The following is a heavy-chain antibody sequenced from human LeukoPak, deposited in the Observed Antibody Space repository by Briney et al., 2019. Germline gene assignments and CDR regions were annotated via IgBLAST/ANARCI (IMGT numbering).Heavy chain of an antibody. Sequence: GGSLRLSCAASGFTVSSNYMSWVRQAPGKGLEWVSVIYSGGSTYYADSVKGRFTISRDNSKNTVYLQMNSLRAEDTAVYYCARAVTVVTRGGLVFDYWGQGTLVTVSS. V-gene: IGHV3-66*01. CDR2: IYSGGST. D-gene: IGHD2-21*02. CDR3: ARAVTVVTRGGLVFDY. CDR1: GFTVSSNY. J-gene: IGHJ4*02.